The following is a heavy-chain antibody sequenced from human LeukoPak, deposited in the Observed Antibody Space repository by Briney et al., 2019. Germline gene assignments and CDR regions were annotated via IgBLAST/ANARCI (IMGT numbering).Heavy chain of an antibody. CDR3: ARLGTYYDILTGYSYYFDY. V-gene: IGHV5-51*01. CDR1: GDRLTNNW. D-gene: IGHD3-9*01. J-gene: IGHJ4*02. Sequence: GESLKISCKISGDRLTNNWIGWVRQMPGKGLEWMGIIYPGDSDTRYSPSFQGQVTISADKSISTAYLQWSSLKASDTAMYYCARLGTYYDILTGYSYYFDYWGQGTLVTVSS. CDR2: IYPGDSDT.